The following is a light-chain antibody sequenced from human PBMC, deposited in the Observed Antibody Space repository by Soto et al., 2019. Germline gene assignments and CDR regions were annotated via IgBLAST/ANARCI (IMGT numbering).Light chain of an antibody. Sequence: DIQMTQSPSSLSASVGDRVTITCRASQSISSYLNWYQQKRGKAPKLRIYAASSLQSGVPSRFSGSGSGKDFTLTIRSLQPEDFATYYCQQSYSTPRTFGQGTKVEIK. J-gene: IGKJ1*01. V-gene: IGKV1-39*01. CDR2: AAS. CDR1: QSISSY. CDR3: QQSYSTPRT.